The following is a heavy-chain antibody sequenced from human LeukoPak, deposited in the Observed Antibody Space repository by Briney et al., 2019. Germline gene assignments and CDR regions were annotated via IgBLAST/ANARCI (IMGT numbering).Heavy chain of an antibody. CDR1: GFTFSTYW. CDR2: YDSSTSYI. J-gene: IGHJ6*03. D-gene: IGHD3-16*01. Sequence: PGGSLRLSCAASGFTFSTYWMSWVRQAPGKGLEWLSSYDSSTSYIYYADSVKGRFTISRDIAKNSLFLQMDSLRAEDTAVYFCAKAGGRHYAYYYYYMDVWGKGTTVTVSS. CDR3: AKAGGRHYAYYYYYMDV. V-gene: IGHV3-21*01.